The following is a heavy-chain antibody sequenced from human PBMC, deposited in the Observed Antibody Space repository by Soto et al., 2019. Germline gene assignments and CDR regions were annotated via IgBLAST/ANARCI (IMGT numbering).Heavy chain of an antibody. CDR2: TYYSGNT. J-gene: IGHJ4*02. CDR3: ARAVGDPLYYLDY. D-gene: IGHD6-19*01. V-gene: IGHV4-59*08. CDR1: SDSISSYY. Sequence: QVQLQESGPGLVRPSETLSLTCTVSSDSISSYYWFWIRQSPGKGLEWIGYTYYSGNTNYNPSLKSRVTISGDTFKNQFSLRRSSVTAADTAVYYCARAVGDPLYYLDYWGQGTLVTVSS.